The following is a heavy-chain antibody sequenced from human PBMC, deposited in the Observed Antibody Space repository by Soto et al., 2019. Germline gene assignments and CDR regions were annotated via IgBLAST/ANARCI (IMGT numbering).Heavy chain of an antibody. CDR1: GFTFSSYA. CDR2: ISYDGSNK. Sequence: QVQLVESGGGVVQPGRSLRLSCAASGFTFSSYAMHWVRQAPGKGLEWVAVISYDGSNKYYADSVKGRFTISRDNSKNTLYLQMNSLRAEDTAVYYCAREGVRGWLPGRDAFGIWGQGTMVTVSS. J-gene: IGHJ3*02. CDR3: AREGVRGWLPGRDAFGI. V-gene: IGHV3-30-3*01. D-gene: IGHD6-19*01.